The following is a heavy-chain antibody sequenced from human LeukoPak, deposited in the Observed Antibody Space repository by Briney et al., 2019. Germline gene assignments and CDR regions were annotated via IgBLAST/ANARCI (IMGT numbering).Heavy chain of an antibody. CDR1: GGSLSSGGYY. Sequence: SQTLSLTCTVSGGSLSSGGYYWRWLRQPPGTGLEWIGYIYHSGSTYYNPSLKSRVTISVDRSKNQFSLKLSSVTAADTAVYYCARLGYCSGGSCRPTTPYYMDVWGKGTTVTISS. CDR3: ARLGYCSGGSCRPTTPYYMDV. D-gene: IGHD2-15*01. V-gene: IGHV4-30-2*01. CDR2: IYHSGST. J-gene: IGHJ6*03.